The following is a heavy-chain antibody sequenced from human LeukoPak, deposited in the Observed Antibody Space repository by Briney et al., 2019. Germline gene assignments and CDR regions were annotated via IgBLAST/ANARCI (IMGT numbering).Heavy chain of an antibody. V-gene: IGHV4-39*01. D-gene: IGHD3-22*01. J-gene: IGHJ4*02. Sequence: PSETLSLTCSVSGGSISISSYYWGWIRQPPGKGLEWIGSIYYSGTTYYNPSLKSRVTISVDTSKNQFSLKLGSVTAADTAVYYCARRYYDSSGYYHDFDYWGQGTLVTVS. CDR3: ARRYYDSSGYYHDFDY. CDR2: IYYSGTT. CDR1: GGSISISSYY.